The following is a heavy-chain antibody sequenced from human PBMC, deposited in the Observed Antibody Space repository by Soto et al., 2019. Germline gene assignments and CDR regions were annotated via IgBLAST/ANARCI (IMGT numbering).Heavy chain of an antibody. CDR2: ISSSGAPT. J-gene: IGHJ4*02. CDR1: GFTFSSYA. D-gene: IGHD3-22*01. V-gene: IGHV3-23*01. Sequence: GGSLRLSCAASGFTFSSYAMSWVRQAPGKGLEWVSGISSSGAPTYYADSAKGRFTISRDNSKTTLYLQMNSLRAEDTAVYFCAKDNYDSSGYFLYYFDSWGQGTLVTVSS. CDR3: AKDNYDSSGYFLYYFDS.